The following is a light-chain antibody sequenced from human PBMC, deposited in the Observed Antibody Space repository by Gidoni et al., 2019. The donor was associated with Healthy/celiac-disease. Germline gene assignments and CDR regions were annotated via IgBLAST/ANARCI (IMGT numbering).Light chain of an antibody. CDR3: QQYNSYCS. V-gene: IGKV1-5*03. Sequence: DIQMTQSPSTLSASVRDRVTITCRASQSISSWLVWYQQKPGKAPKLLIYKASSLESGVPSRCSGSGSGTEFTLTSSSLQPDDFATYYCQQYNSYCSFGQGTKLEIK. J-gene: IGKJ2*04. CDR2: KAS. CDR1: QSISSW.